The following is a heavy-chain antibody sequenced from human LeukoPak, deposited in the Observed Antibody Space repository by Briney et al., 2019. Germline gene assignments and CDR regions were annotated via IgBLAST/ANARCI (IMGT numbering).Heavy chain of an antibody. Sequence: SETLSLTCTVSGYSISSGYYWGWIRQPPGKGLEWMGTIYHSGSTYYNPSLKSRVTISVDASKNQFSLKLSSVTAADTAMYYCTREVVRFCSSPTCYGFYYYYMDVWGKGTTVTISS. D-gene: IGHD2-2*01. CDR2: IYHSGST. J-gene: IGHJ6*03. V-gene: IGHV4-38-2*02. CDR1: GYSISSGYY. CDR3: TREVVRFCSSPTCYGFYYYYMDV.